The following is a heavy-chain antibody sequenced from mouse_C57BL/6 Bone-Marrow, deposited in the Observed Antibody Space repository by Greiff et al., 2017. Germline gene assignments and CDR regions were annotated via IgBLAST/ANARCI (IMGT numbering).Heavy chain of an antibody. D-gene: IGHD1-1*01. CDR3: ARLEFDGSSGDWYFDV. Sequence: QVQLQQSGPELVKPGASVKLSCKASGYTFTSYDLNWVNQRPGQGLEWIGWLYPRDGSTKYNEKFRGKAKLTVDTSSSTAYMELHSLTSEDSAVYFCARLEFDGSSGDWYFDVWGTGTTVTGSS. CDR2: LYPRDGST. CDR1: GYTFTSYD. J-gene: IGHJ1*03. V-gene: IGHV1-85*01.